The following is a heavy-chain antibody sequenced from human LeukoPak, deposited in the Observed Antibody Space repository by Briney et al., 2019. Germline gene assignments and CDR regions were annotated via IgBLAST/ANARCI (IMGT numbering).Heavy chain of an antibody. CDR2: IGSSGGST. J-gene: IGHJ4*02. CDR1: GFTFSNYA. D-gene: IGHD5-24*01. V-gene: IGHV3-23*01. Sequence: PGGSLRLSCAASGFTFSNYAMNWVRQAPGKGLEWVSTIGSSGGSTYYADSVTGRFTISRDNSKNTLYLQMNSLRAEDTAVYYCAKGFRDGYNYPFDYWGQGTLVTVSS. CDR3: AKGFRDGYNYPFDY.